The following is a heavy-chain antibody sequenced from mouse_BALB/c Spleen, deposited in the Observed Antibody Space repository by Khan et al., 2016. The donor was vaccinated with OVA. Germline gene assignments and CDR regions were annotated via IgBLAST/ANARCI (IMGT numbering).Heavy chain of an antibody. D-gene: IGHD1-1*01. CDR2: ISYSGST. V-gene: IGHV3-2*02. J-gene: IGHJ4*01. Sequence: EVQLVESGPGLVKPSQSLSLTCTVTGYSITSGYAWNWLRQFPGNKLEWMGYISYSGSTSYNPSLRSRISITRDTSKNQFFLQLNSVTTEDTATYYCARKSYYDYAMDYWGQGTSVTVSS. CDR1: GYSITSGYA. CDR3: ARKSYYDYAMDY.